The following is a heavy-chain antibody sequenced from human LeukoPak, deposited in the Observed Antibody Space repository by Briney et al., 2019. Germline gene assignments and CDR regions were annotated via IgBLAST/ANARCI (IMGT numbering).Heavy chain of an antibody. CDR3: ARGVDYADAFDI. J-gene: IGHJ3*02. D-gene: IGHD4/OR15-4a*01. V-gene: IGHV3-21*01. CDR2: ISSSSNYI. Sequence: GGSLRLSCAASGFTFNTYSMNWVRQAPGKGLEWVSSISSSSNYIYYADSVKGRFTISRDNAKHSLYLQMNSLRAEDTAVYYCARGVDYADAFDIWGQGTMVTVSS. CDR1: GFTFNTYS.